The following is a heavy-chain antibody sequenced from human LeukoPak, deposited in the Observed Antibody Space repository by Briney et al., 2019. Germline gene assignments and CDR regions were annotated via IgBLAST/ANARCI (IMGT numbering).Heavy chain of an antibody. V-gene: IGHV3-11*04. CDR1: GFTFSDYY. D-gene: IGHD6-13*01. Sequence: PGGSLRLSCAASGFTFSDYYMSWIRQAPGKGLEWVSYISSSGSTIYYADSVKGRFTISRDNAKNSLYLQMNSLRAEDTAVYYCARWTQYSSSWCYDYWGQGTLVTVSS. J-gene: IGHJ4*02. CDR3: ARWTQYSSSWCYDY. CDR2: ISSSGSTI.